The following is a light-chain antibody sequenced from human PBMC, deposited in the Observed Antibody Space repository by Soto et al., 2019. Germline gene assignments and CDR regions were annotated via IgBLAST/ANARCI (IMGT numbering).Light chain of an antibody. V-gene: IGLV2-14*01. Sequence: QSALTQPASVSGSPGQSITISCTGTNSDVGGYNYVSWYQQHPGKAPKLMIYEVSNRPSGVSNRFSGSKSGNTASLTISGLQAEDEADYSCSSYTSSSTLVFGTGTKVTVL. CDR3: SSYTSSSTLV. CDR2: EVS. CDR1: NSDVGGYNY. J-gene: IGLJ1*01.